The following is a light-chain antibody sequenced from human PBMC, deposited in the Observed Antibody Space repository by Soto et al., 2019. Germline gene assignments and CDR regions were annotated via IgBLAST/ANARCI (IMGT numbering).Light chain of an antibody. CDR3: QQYVSSPWT. Sequence: EIVLTQSPGTLSLSPGERATLSCRASQSVTSSYLAWYQQKPGQAPRLLIYGAFSRATGIPDRFSGSGSGTDFTLTISRLEPEEFAVYYCQQYVSSPWTFGQGTKVEIK. CDR2: GAF. V-gene: IGKV3-20*01. J-gene: IGKJ1*01. CDR1: QSVTSSY.